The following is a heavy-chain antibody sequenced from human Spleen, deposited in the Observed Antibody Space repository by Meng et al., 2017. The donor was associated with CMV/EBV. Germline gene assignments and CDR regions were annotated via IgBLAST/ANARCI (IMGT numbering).Heavy chain of an antibody. V-gene: IGHV4-4*02. CDR3: ARVGGWMAPEAN. CDR2: MSPGGKST. D-gene: IGHD3-16*01. Sequence: SETLSLTCAVSGDSFSSSNWWTWVRQPPGKGLEWLGEMSPGGKSTNYNPSLKGRVAISVDKSKNQFSLNLSSVTAADTAVYYCARVGGWMAPEANWGQGTLVTVSS. CDR1: GDSFSSSNW. J-gene: IGHJ4*02.